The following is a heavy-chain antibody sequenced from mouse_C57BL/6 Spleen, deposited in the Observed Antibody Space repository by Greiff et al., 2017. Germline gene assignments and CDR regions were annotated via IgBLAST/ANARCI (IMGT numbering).Heavy chain of an antibody. J-gene: IGHJ4*01. CDR1: GYSFTGYF. V-gene: IGHV1-37*01. CDR2: INPYNGDT. CDR3: AREWDYYGSSPLAMDY. D-gene: IGHD1-1*01. Sequence: EVHLQESGPELVKPGASVKISCKASGYSFTGYFMNWVKQSHGKSLEWIGRINPYNGDTFYNQKFKGKATLTVDKSSSTAHMELLSLTSEDFAVYYCAREWDYYGSSPLAMDYWGQGTSVTVSS.